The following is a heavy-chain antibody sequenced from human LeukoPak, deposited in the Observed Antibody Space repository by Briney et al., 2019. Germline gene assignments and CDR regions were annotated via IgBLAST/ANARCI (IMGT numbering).Heavy chain of an antibody. CDR3: ARGRWLSLADY. D-gene: IGHD6-19*01. CDR1: GFTFSSYS. J-gene: IGHJ4*02. V-gene: IGHV3-48*02. Sequence: GSLRLSCAASGFTFSSYSMNWVRQAPGKGLEWVSYISSSSSTIYYADSVKGRFNISRDNAKNSLYLQMNSLGDEDTAVYYCARGRWLSLADYWGQGTLVTVSS. CDR2: ISSSSSTI.